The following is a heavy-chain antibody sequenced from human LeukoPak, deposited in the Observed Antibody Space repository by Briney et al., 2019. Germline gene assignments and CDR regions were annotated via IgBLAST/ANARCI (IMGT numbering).Heavy chain of an antibody. CDR2: ISGSGGST. CDR3: AKGPSSGSGYY. D-gene: IGHD3-22*01. CDR1: GLTFSNYA. J-gene: IGHJ4*02. V-gene: IGHV3-23*01. Sequence: GGSLRLSCAASGLTFSNYAMSWVRQAPGKGLEWVSAISGSGGSTYYADSVKGRFTISRDNSKNTLYLQMNSLRADDTAVYYCAKGPSSGSGYYWGQGTLVTVSS.